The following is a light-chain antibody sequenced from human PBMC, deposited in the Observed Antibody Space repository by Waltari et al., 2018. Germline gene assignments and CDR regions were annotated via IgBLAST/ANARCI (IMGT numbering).Light chain of an antibody. Sequence: QSVLTQPPSASGAPGQRVTISCSGSSSNTGNHYVSWYQQLPGTVPKLLIYRNTQRASGVPDRFSGSKSGTSASLAISGLRSEDEAYYYCAPWDDSLSGWVFGGGTKLTVL. CDR3: APWDDSLSGWV. CDR1: SSNTGNHY. CDR2: RNT. J-gene: IGLJ3*02. V-gene: IGLV1-47*01.